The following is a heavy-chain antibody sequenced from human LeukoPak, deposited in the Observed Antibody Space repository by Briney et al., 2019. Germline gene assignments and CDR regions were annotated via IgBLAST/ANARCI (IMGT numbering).Heavy chain of an antibody. J-gene: IGHJ6*03. CDR2: MNPNSGNT. CDR1: GYTFTSYD. V-gene: IGHV1-8*03. D-gene: IGHD5-18*01. Sequence: GASLKVSCKASGYTFTSYDINWVRQATGQGLEWMGWMNPNSGNTGYAQRFQGRVTITRNTSISTAYMELSSLRSEDTAVYYCARAANYYYYMDVWGKGTTVTVSS. CDR3: ARAANYYYYMDV.